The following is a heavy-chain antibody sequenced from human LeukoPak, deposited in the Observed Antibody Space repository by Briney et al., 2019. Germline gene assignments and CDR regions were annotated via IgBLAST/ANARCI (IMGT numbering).Heavy chain of an antibody. J-gene: IGHJ3*02. CDR3: ARELPGGVVVPAAMAADAFDI. D-gene: IGHD2-2*01. CDR2: MNPNSGNT. V-gene: IGHV1-8*03. Sequence: GASVKVSCKASGYTFTGYDINWVRQATGQGLEWMGWMNPNSGNTGYAQKFQGRVTITRNTSISTAYMELSGLRSEDTAVYYCARELPGGVVVPAAMAADAFDIWGQGTMVTVSS. CDR1: GYTFTGYD.